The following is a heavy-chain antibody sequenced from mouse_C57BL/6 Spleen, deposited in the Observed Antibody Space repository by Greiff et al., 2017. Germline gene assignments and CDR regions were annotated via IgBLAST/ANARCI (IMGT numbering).Heavy chain of an antibody. CDR2: ISDGGSYT. J-gene: IGHJ2*01. Sequence: EVMLVESGGGLVKPGGSLKLSCAASGFTFSSYAMSWVRQTPEKRLAWVATISDGGSYTYYPDNVKGRFTISRDNAKNNLYLQMSHLKSEDTAMYYCAREGRGYFDYWGQGTTLTVSS. V-gene: IGHV5-4*01. CDR1: GFTFSSYA. CDR3: AREGRGYFDY.